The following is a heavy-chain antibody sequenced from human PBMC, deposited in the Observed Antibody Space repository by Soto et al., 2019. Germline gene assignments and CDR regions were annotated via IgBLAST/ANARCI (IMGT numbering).Heavy chain of an antibody. V-gene: IGHV3-73*01. Sequence: GGSLRLSCAASGFTFSGSAMHWVRQASGKGLEWVGRIRSKANSYATTYAASVKGRFTLSRDDSKNTAFLQMNSLKTEDTAVYYCTAESRDGYEAFDIWGQGTMVTVSS. J-gene: IGHJ3*02. CDR2: IRSKANSYAT. CDR1: GFTFSGSA. CDR3: TAESRDGYEAFDI. D-gene: IGHD5-12*01.